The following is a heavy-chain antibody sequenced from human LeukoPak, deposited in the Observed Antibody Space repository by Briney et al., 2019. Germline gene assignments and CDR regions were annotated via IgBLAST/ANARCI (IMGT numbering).Heavy chain of an antibody. CDR3: ARTNIVVVPAAIRPTNWFDP. CDR1: GYSISSGYY. J-gene: IGHJ5*02. CDR2: IYHSWST. V-gene: IGHV4-38-2*02. Sequence: SETLSLTRTVSGYSISSGYYWGWIRQPPGKGLEWIGSIYHSWSTYYNPSLKSRVTISVDTSKNQFSLKLSSVTAADTAVYYCARTNIVVVPAAIRPTNWFDPWGQGTLVTVSS. D-gene: IGHD2-2*01.